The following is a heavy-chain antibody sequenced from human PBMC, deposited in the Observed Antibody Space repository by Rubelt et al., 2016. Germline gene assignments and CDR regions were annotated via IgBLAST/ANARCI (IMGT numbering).Heavy chain of an antibody. V-gene: IGHV4-34*01. Sequence: QVQLQQWGAGLLKPSETLSLTCAVYGGSFSGYYRSWIRQPPGKGLEWIGEINDSGTTNYNPSLVSRVTTSVDTSKNQFSLRLTSVTAAETAVYYCARRGRGYSYPWYFDHWGQGTLVTVS. CDR3: ARRGRGYSYPWYFDH. CDR2: INDSGTT. CDR1: GGSFSGYY. D-gene: IGHD5-18*01. J-gene: IGHJ4*02.